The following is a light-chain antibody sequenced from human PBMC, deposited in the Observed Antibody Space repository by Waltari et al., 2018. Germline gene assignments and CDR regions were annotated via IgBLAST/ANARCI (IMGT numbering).Light chain of an antibody. Sequence: QAVVTQEPSLTVSPGGTVTLTCGSSTGTVTSGHYPYWFQQKPGQAPRTLIYDTNNKHSWTPARFSGSLFGGKAALTLSGAQPEDEAEYYCLLSYSDSRVFGGGTKLTVL. CDR1: TGTVTSGHY. V-gene: IGLV7-46*01. CDR2: DTN. CDR3: LLSYSDSRV. J-gene: IGLJ3*02.